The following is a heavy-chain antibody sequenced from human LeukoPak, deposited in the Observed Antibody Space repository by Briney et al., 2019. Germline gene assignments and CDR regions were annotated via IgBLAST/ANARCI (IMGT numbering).Heavy chain of an antibody. CDR1: GGTFSSYA. J-gene: IGHJ5*02. Sequence: VASVKVSCKASGGTFSSYAISWVRQAPGQGREWMGRIIPILGIANYAQKFQGRVTITADKSTSTAYMELSSLRSEDTAVYYCARLLAVAGTGAPRFDPWGQGTLVTVPS. CDR3: ARLLAVAGTGAPRFDP. V-gene: IGHV1-69*04. D-gene: IGHD6-19*01. CDR2: IIPILGIA.